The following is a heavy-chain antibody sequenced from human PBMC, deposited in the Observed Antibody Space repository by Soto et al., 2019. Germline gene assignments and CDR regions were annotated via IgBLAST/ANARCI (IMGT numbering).Heavy chain of an antibody. D-gene: IGHD3-22*01. Sequence: QVQLQESGPGLVKPSQTLSLTCTVSGGSISSGGYYWSWIRQHPGKGLEWIGYIYYSGSTYYNPSLKSRVSISVDTYKNQFSLKLSSVTAADTAVYYCATDSSDYKGSVYWGQGTLVTVSS. CDR1: GGSISSGGYY. J-gene: IGHJ4*02. V-gene: IGHV4-31*03. CDR2: IYYSGST. CDR3: ATDSSDYKGSVY.